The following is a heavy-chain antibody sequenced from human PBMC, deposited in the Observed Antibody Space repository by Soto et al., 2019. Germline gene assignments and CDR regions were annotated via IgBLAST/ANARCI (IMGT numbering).Heavy chain of an antibody. Sequence: SVKVSCKASGDTFSSYSISWVRQAPGQGLEWMGGIVPIFGTTVYAPRLQGRVTITADGPTSTSYMELSGLRFEDTAIYYCAANSLGGGSQGDVWGQGTTVTSP. J-gene: IGHJ6*02. V-gene: IGHV1-69*13. D-gene: IGHD3-10*01. CDR2: IVPIFGTT. CDR3: AANSLGGGSQGDV. CDR1: GDTFSSYS.